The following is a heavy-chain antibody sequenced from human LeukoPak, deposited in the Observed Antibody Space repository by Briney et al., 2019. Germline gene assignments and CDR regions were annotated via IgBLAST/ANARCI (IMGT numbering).Heavy chain of an antibody. J-gene: IGHJ4*02. CDR3: ARHETGIGWAARHLDY. CDR1: GGSISSYY. D-gene: IGHD6-6*01. V-gene: IGHV4-59*08. CDR2: IYYSGST. Sequence: SETLSLTCTVSGGSISSYYWSWIRQPPGKGREWIGYIYYSGSTNYNPSLKSRVTISVDTSKNQFSLKLSSVTAADTAVYYCARHETGIGWAARHLDYWGQGTLVTVSS.